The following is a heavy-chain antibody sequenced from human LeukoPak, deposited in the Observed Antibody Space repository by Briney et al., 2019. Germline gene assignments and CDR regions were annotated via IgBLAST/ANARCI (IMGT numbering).Heavy chain of an antibody. CDR1: GFTVSSNY. J-gene: IGHJ4*02. V-gene: IGHV3-53*01. CDR3: AREIDSSGYPFDY. Sequence: GGSLRLSCAASGFTVSSNYMSWVRQAPGKGLEWVSVIYSGGSTYYADSVKGRFTIPRDNSKNTLYLQMNSLRAEDTAVYYCAREIDSSGYPFDYWGQGTLVTVSS. D-gene: IGHD3-22*01. CDR2: IYSGGST.